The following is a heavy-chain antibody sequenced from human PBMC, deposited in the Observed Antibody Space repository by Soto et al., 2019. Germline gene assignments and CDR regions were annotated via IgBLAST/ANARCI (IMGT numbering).Heavy chain of an antibody. Sequence: AASVKVSCKASGYTFTGYFIHWVRQAPGQGLEWMGWINPNSGATKYAQKFQGRVTMTRDTSISTAYMELTLLRSDDTAIYYCARGGGTILAPLPWGEGTLVTVYS. CDR1: GYTFTGYF. CDR2: INPNSGAT. CDR3: ARGGGTILAPLP. J-gene: IGHJ5*02. V-gene: IGHV1-2*02. D-gene: IGHD3-3*01.